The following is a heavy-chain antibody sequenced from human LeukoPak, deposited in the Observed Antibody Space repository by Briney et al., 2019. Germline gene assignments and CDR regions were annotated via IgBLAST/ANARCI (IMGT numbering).Heavy chain of an antibody. J-gene: IGHJ6*03. V-gene: IGHV4-39*07. CDR2: IYYSGST. CDR3: AGGYYYGSGSYSYMDV. CDR1: GGSISSSDYY. Sequence: PSETLSLTCTVSGGSISSSDYYWGWIRQPPGKGLEWIGSIYYSGSTYYNPSLKSRVTISVDTSKNQFSLKLSSVTAADTAVYYCAGGYYYGSGSYSYMDVWGKGTTVTISS. D-gene: IGHD3-10*01.